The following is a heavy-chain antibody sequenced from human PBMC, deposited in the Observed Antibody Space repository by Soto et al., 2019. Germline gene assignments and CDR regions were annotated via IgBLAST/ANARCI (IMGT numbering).Heavy chain of an antibody. CDR1: GYTLSGYY. CDR2: IDTSGTKI. D-gene: IGHD3-10*01. CDR3: AKGSGSYYRPRNWFDP. J-gene: IGHJ5*02. Sequence: PRGAPRLSCSAPGYTLSGYYIIWVRQAPGKGLEWISYIDTSGTKIYYADSVKGRFTITRDNSKNTLYLQMNSLRAEDTAVYYCAKGSGSYYRPRNWFDPWGQGTLVTVSS. V-gene: IGHV3-11*01.